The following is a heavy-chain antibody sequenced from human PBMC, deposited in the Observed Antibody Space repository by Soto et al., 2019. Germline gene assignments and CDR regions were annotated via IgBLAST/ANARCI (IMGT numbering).Heavy chain of an antibody. J-gene: IGHJ2*01. D-gene: IGHD3-9*01. V-gene: IGHV4-34*01. CDR1: GGSFSGYY. Sequence: QVQLQQWGAGPLRPLETLSLTCGDSGGSFSGYYWAWIRQTPGKGLEWIGEINDRGSINYNPSLKSRVSISVGTSKNHYSLHLRSVTAADTAVYYCARESHDILTGPPWVWYFDLWGRGTLVTVSS. CDR3: ARESHDILTGPPWVWYFDL. CDR2: INDRGSI.